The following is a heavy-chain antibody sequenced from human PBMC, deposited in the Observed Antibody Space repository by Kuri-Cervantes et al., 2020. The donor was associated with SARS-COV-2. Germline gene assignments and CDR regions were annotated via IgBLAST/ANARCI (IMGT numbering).Heavy chain of an antibody. J-gene: IGHJ5*02. CDR3: ATTTKELRIVVVNWFDP. Sequence: GSLRPSCAVYGGSFSCYHWSWIRQSPGKGLEWIGTIYYSGVTYYSPSLKSRVTISVDTSKIQFSLNLRYVTVAETGVYDCATTTKELRIVVVNWFDPWGPGTLVTVSS. CDR2: IYYSGVT. V-gene: IGHV4-59*04. CDR1: GGSFSCYH. D-gene: IGHD3-22*01.